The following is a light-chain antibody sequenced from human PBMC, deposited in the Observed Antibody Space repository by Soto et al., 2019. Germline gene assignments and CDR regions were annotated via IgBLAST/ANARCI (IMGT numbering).Light chain of an antibody. J-gene: IGLJ2*01. V-gene: IGLV2-14*03. CDR2: DVT. CDR3: SSYASGTNVI. Sequence: QSALTQPASVSGSPGQSITISCTGTSSDVGGYNYVSWYQQHPGRAPKLMIYDVTSRPSGVSNRFSGSKSGNTASLTISGLQAEDEADYYCSSYASGTNVIFGGGTNLTVL. CDR1: SSDVGGYNY.